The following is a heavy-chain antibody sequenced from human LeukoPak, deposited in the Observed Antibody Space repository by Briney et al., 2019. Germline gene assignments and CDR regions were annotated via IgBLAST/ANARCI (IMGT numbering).Heavy chain of an antibody. Sequence: GGSLRLSCAASGFTFSSYGMHWVRQAPGKGLEWVAFIRYDGSNKNHADSVKGRFTISRDNSKNMLYLQMNSLRAEDTSVYYCAKDYGITGTGGAWLDPWGQGTLVTVPS. CDR1: GFTFSSYG. CDR2: IRYDGSNK. CDR3: AKDYGITGTGGAWLDP. V-gene: IGHV3-30*02. D-gene: IGHD1-20*01. J-gene: IGHJ5*02.